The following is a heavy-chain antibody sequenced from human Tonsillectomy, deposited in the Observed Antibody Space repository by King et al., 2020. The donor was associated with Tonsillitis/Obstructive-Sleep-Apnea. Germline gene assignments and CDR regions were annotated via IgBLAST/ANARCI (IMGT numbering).Heavy chain of an antibody. V-gene: IGHV1-69*01. CDR3: ASSGYYTGIDYYYYYMDV. Sequence: QLVQSGAEVKKPGSSVKVSCKASGGTFSSYAISWVRQAPGQGLEWMGGIIPIFGTANYAQKFQGRVTITADESTSTAYMELSSLRSEDTAVYYCASSGYYTGIDYYYYYMDVWAKGPRSPSP. CDR2: IIPIFGTA. CDR1: GGTFSSYA. J-gene: IGHJ6*03. D-gene: IGHD3-3*01.